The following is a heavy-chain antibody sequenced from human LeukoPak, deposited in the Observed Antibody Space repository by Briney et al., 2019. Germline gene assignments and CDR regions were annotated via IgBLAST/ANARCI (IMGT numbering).Heavy chain of an antibody. J-gene: IGHJ4*02. D-gene: IGHD3-22*01. CDR2: ISYDGSNK. CDR3: ARDYYDSSGYGY. V-gene: IGHV3-30*03. Sequence: GGSLRLSCAASGFTFSSYGMHWVRQAPGKGLEWVAVISYDGSNKYYADSVKGQFTISRDNSKNTLYLQMNSLRAEDTAVYYCARDYYDSSGYGYWGQGTLVTVSS. CDR1: GFTFSSYG.